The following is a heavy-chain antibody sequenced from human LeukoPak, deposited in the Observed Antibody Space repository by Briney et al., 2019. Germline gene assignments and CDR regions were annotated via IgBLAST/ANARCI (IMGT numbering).Heavy chain of an antibody. CDR1: GFTFSSYG. V-gene: IGHV3-30*18. CDR3: AKSTRDLDDAFDI. D-gene: IGHD1-1*01. J-gene: IGHJ3*02. CDR2: ISYDGSNK. Sequence: GGSLRLSCAASGFTFSSYGMHWVRQAPGKGLEWVAVISYDGSNKYYADSVKGRFTISRDNSKNTLCLQMNSLRAEDTAVYYCAKSTRDLDDAFDIWGQGTMVTVSS.